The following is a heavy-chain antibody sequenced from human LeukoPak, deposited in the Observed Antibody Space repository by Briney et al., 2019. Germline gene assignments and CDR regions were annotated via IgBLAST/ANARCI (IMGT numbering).Heavy chain of an antibody. J-gene: IGHJ4*02. CDR2: IYSGGST. V-gene: IGHV3-53*01. CDR1: GFTFSSYE. CDR3: ARGGRGYQLIWGYYFDY. Sequence: GGSLRLSCAASGFTFSSYEMNWVRQAPGKGLEWVSVIYSGGSTYYADSVKGRFTISRDNPKNTLYLQVNSLRAEDTAVYYCARGGRGYQLIWGYYFDYWGQGTLVTVSS. D-gene: IGHD2-2*01.